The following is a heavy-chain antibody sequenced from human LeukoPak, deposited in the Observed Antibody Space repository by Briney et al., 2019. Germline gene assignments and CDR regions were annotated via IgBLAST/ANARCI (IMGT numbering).Heavy chain of an antibody. V-gene: IGHV4-31*03. Sequence: PSETLSLTCTVSGGSISSGGYYWSWIRQHPGKGLEWIGYIYYSGSTYYNPSLKSRVTISVDTSKNQFSLKLSSVTAADTAVYYCARRHYGLYYFDYWGQGTLVTVSS. CDR3: ARRHYGLYYFDY. D-gene: IGHD3-10*01. CDR2: IYYSGST. J-gene: IGHJ4*02. CDR1: GGSISSGGYY.